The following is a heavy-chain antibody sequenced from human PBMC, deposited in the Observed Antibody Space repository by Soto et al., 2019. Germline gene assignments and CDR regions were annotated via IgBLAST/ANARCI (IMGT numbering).Heavy chain of an antibody. CDR1: GFTFSSYG. J-gene: IGHJ5*02. V-gene: IGHV3-33*01. D-gene: IGHD6-13*01. CDR2: IWYDGDNK. Sequence: GGSLRLSCAASGFTFSSYGMHGVRQAPGKGLEWVAVIWYDGDNKYYTDSVRGRFTISRDNSKNTLYLQMNSLRAEDTASYYCARARASSWSYFDPWGQGTLVTVSS. CDR3: ARARASSWSYFDP.